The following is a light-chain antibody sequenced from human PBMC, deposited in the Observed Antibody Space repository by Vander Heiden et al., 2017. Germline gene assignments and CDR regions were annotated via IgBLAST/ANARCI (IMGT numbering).Light chain of an antibody. CDR3: AAWDDSLNGLV. V-gene: IGLV1-44*01. CDR2: SNN. Sequence: QSVLTPPPAASGTPGQRLTFSVSGGISNIGSNTVNWYQQRAGTAPKLRIYSNNQRPSGVPDRFSGSKSGTSASRAISGLQSEDEADYYCAAWDDSLNGLVFGGGTKLTVL. J-gene: IGLJ3*02. CDR1: ISNIGSNT.